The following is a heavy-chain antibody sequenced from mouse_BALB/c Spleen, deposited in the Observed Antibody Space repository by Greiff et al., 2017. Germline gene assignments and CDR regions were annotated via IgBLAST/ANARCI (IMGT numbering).Heavy chain of an antibody. CDR1: GFTFSSYA. Sequence: EVMLVESGGGLVKPGGSLKLSCAASGFTFSSYAMSWVRQSPEKRLEWVAEIISGGSYTYYPDTVTGRFTISRDNAKNTLYLEMSSLRSEDTAMYYCAKLGGGYFDYWGQGTTLTVSS. CDR2: IISGGSYT. CDR3: AKLGGGYFDY. D-gene: IGHD4-1*01. V-gene: IGHV5-9-4*01. J-gene: IGHJ2*01.